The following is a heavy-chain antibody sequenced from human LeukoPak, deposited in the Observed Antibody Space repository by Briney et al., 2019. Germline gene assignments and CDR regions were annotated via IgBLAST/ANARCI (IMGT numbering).Heavy chain of an antibody. V-gene: IGHV3-23*01. CDR3: ATYRQVMLPFES. Sequence: GGSLRLSCAASGFTFSSYAMSWVRQAPGKGLEWVSAISGSGGSTYYADSVKGRFTISRENSKNTLYLQMNSLRAEDTAIYYCATYRQVMLPFESWGQGTLVTVSS. CDR2: ISGSGGST. J-gene: IGHJ4*02. D-gene: IGHD5-18*01. CDR1: GFTFSSYA.